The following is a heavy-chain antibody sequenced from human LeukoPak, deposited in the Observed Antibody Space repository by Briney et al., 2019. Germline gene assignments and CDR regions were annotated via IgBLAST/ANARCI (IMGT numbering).Heavy chain of an antibody. Sequence: EASVTVSCTASGGTFSIYAISWVRQAPGQGVEWVGGIIPIFGTANYAQKFQRRVTITTDESTSTAYMDLSSLRSEDTAVYYCARAAVPYYYDSSGIFDYWGQGTLVTVSS. D-gene: IGHD3-22*01. CDR3: ARAAVPYYYDSSGIFDY. CDR2: IIPIFGTA. CDR1: GGTFSIYA. V-gene: IGHV1-69*05. J-gene: IGHJ4*02.